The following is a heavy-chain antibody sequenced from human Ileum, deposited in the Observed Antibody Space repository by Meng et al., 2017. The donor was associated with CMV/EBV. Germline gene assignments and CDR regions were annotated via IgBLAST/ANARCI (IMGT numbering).Heavy chain of an antibody. CDR3: ARGRITMIPEDY. J-gene: IGHJ4*02. Sequence: GESLKISCAASGFTFSSYAMQWLRQAPGKGLEWVAVISYDGSNKYYADSVKGRFTISRDNSKNTLYLQMNSLRAEDTALYYCARGRITMIPEDYWGQGTLVTVSS. CDR2: ISYDGSNK. D-gene: IGHD3-22*01. V-gene: IGHV3-30-3*01. CDR1: GFTFSSYA.